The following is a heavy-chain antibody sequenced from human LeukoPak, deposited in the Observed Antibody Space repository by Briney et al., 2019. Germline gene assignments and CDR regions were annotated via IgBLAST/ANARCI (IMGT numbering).Heavy chain of an antibody. D-gene: IGHD3-22*01. Sequence: SETLSLTXTVSGGSISSGSYYWSWIRQPAGKGLEWIGRIYTSGSTNYNPSLKSRVTISVDTSKNQFSLKLSSVTAADTAVYYCASGSSGYYPYYFDYWGQGTLVTVSS. J-gene: IGHJ4*02. CDR3: ASGSSGYYPYYFDY. CDR2: IYTSGST. CDR1: GGSISSGSYY. V-gene: IGHV4-61*02.